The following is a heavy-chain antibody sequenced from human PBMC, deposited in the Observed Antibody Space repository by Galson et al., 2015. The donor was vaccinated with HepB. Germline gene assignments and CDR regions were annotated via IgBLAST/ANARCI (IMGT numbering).Heavy chain of an antibody. Sequence: SLRLSCAASGFTFSSYAMHWVRQAPGKGLEWVAVISYDGSNKYYADSVKGRFTISRDNSKNTLYLQMNSLRAEDTAVYYCARDPEDPTTFDYWGQGTLVTVSS. V-gene: IGHV3-30-3*01. D-gene: IGHD1-14*01. J-gene: IGHJ4*02. CDR2: ISYDGSNK. CDR3: ARDPEDPTTFDY. CDR1: GFTFSSYA.